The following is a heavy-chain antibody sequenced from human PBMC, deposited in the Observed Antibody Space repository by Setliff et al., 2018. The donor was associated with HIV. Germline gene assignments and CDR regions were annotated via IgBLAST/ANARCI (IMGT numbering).Heavy chain of an antibody. V-gene: IGHV3-15*07. D-gene: IGHD3-16*02. Sequence: PGGSLRLSCAASGFSFSNAWMDWVRQAPGKGLEWVGRGYTKTDGGTTDYAAPVKGRFTISRDDSKNTLYLQVNSLKTEDTAVYYCAYYRDSTVHQDYWGQGTLVTVSS. J-gene: IGHJ4*02. CDR3: AYYRDSTVHQDY. CDR1: GFSFSNAW. CDR2: GYTKTDGGTT.